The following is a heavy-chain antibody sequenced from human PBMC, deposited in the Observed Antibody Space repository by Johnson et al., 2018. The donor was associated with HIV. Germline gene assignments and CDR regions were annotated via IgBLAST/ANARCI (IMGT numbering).Heavy chain of an antibody. Sequence: MQLVESGGGLVQPGGSLRLSCATSGFTFSDYCMSWVRQAPGKGLEWVANIKQDESEKYHVDSVKGRFTISRDNAKNSLYLQMNSLKTEDTAVYYCTTGSSGSNAFDIWGQGTMVTVSS. CDR2: IKQDESEK. V-gene: IGHV3-7*05. CDR3: TTGSSGSNAFDI. J-gene: IGHJ3*02. D-gene: IGHD3-22*01. CDR1: GFTFSDYC.